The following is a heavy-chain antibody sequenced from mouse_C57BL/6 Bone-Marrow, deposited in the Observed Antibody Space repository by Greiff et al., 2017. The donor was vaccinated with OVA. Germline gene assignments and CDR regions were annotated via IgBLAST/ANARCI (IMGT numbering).Heavy chain of an antibody. CDR2: IYPGSGST. Sequence: QVQLQQPGAELVKLGASVKMSCKASGYTFTSYWITWVKQRPGQGLEWIGDIYPGSGSTNYNEKFKSKATLTVDTSSSTAYMQLSSLTSEDSAVYYCAGTGYWYFDVWGTGTTVTVSS. V-gene: IGHV1-55*01. J-gene: IGHJ1*03. CDR1: GYTFTSYW. D-gene: IGHD4-1*01. CDR3: AGTGYWYFDV.